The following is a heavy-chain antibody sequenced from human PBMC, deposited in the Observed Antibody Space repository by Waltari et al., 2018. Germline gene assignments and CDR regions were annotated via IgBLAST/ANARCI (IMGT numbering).Heavy chain of an antibody. CDR2: IWYDGTKA. J-gene: IGHJ4*02. CDR1: GSSGCNYG. CDR3: ARDLSFGSLDY. Sequence: VHLVESGGSVVQPGTSLRLSCAASGSSGCNYGMFWVRQSPGKGLEWVALIWYDGTKANYEDSVKGRFTISKDNSKNTLFLQMNSLRDGDTAVYFCARDLSFGSLDYGGQGTLVTVSS. D-gene: IGHD3-10*01. V-gene: IGHV3-33*07.